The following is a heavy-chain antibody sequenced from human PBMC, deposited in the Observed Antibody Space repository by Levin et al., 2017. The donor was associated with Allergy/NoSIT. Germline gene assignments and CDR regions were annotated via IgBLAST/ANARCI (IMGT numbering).Heavy chain of an antibody. CDR2: IKQDGSEK. CDR3: ARVPSIAARPHNWFDP. V-gene: IGHV3-7*01. D-gene: IGHD6-6*01. CDR1: GFTFSSYW. J-gene: IGHJ5*02. Sequence: PGGSLRLSCAASGFTFSSYWMSWVRQAPGKGLEWVANIKQDGSEKYYVDSVKGRFTISRDNAKNSLYLQMNSLRAEDTAVYYCARVPSIAARPHNWFDPWGQGTLVTVSS.